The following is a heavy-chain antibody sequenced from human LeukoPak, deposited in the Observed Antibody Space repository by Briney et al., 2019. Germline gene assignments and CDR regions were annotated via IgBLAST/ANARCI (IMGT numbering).Heavy chain of an antibody. D-gene: IGHD3-22*01. CDR1: GYSISSGYY. Sequence: SETLSLTCTVSGYSISSGYYWGWIRQPPGKGLEWIGSIYHSGSTYYNPSLKSRVTISVDTSKNQFSLRLSSVTAADTAVYYCARSYYYDSSGYYSDYWGQGTLVTVSS. CDR3: ARSYYYDSSGYYSDY. J-gene: IGHJ4*02. V-gene: IGHV4-38-2*02. CDR2: IYHSGST.